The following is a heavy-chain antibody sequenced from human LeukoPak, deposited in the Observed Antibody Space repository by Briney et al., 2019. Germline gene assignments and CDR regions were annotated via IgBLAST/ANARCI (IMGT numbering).Heavy chain of an antibody. CDR2: INHGGSA. V-gene: IGHV4-34*01. CDR1: GGSFSGFY. CDR3: ARDATGELIYYGMDV. D-gene: IGHD7-27*01. Sequence: SETLSLTCAVYGGSFSGFYWSWIRQPPGKGLEWIGEINHGGSAKYNPSLKSRVTISVDTSKNQFSLKLSSVTAADTAVYYCARDATGELIYYGMDVWDKGTTVTVSS. J-gene: IGHJ6*04.